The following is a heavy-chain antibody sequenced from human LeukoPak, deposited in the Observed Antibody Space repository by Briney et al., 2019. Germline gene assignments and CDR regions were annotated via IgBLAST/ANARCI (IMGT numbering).Heavy chain of an antibody. CDR2: INPSGGST. CDR3: ARDLAAGFRYFQH. Sequence: ASVKVSCKASGYTFTSYYMHWVRQAPGRGLEWMGIINPSGGSTSYAQKFQGRVTMTRDTSTSTVYMELSSLRSEDTAVYYCARDLAAGFRYFQHWGQGTLVTVSS. V-gene: IGHV1-46*01. CDR1: GYTFTSYY. D-gene: IGHD6-13*01. J-gene: IGHJ1*01.